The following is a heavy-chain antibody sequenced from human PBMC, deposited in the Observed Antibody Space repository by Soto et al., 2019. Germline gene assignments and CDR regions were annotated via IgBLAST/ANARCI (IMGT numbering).Heavy chain of an antibody. J-gene: IGHJ4*02. CDR2: IYHSGST. D-gene: IGHD3-10*01. CDR1: GGSISSGGYS. CDR3: ARSHFSGSGFDD. Sequence: SETLSLTCAVSGGSISSGGYSWSWIRQPPGKGLEWIGYIYHSGSTYYNPSLKSRVTISVDRSKNQFSLKLSSVTAADTAVYYGARSHFSGSGFDDWGQGTRVTVAS. V-gene: IGHV4-30-2*01.